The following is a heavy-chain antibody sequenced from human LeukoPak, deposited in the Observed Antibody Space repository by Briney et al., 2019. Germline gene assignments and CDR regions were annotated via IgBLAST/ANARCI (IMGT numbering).Heavy chain of an antibody. V-gene: IGHV1-69*13. CDR2: IIPIFGTA. CDR1: GGTFSSYA. D-gene: IGHD4-17*01. J-gene: IGHJ6*02. CDR3: ASGGYGDYDYYYYGMDV. Sequence: SVKVSCKASGGTFSSYAISWVRQAPGQGLEWMGGIIPIFGTANYAQKFQGGVTITADESTSTAYMELGSLRSEDTAVYYCASGGYGDYDYYYYGMDVWGQGTTVTVSS.